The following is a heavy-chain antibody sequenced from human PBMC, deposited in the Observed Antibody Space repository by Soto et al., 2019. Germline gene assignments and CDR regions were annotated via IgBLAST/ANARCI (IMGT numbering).Heavy chain of an antibody. J-gene: IGHJ6*02. D-gene: IGHD3-3*01. CDR2: IKSKTDGGTT. Sequence: EVQLVESGGGLVKPGGSLRLSCAASGFTFSNAWMNWVRQAPGKGLEWVGRIKSKTDGGTTDYAAPVKGRFTISRDDSKNTLYLQMNSLKTEDTAVYYCTTGFSGSITIFGVVTYYYYGMDVWGQGTTVTVSS. V-gene: IGHV3-15*07. CDR3: TTGFSGSITIFGVVTYYYYGMDV. CDR1: GFTFSNAW.